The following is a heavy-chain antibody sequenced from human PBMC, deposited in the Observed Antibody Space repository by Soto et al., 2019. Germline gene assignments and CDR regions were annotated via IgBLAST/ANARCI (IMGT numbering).Heavy chain of an antibody. J-gene: IGHJ5*02. CDR1: GGTFSNYA. Sequence: QVQLVQSGAEVKKPGSSVKVSCKASGGTFSNYAITWVRQAPGQGLEWLGRIIPILGPANYAQKFQGRVTITADDSTTTAYMELSSLRSDDTSVYYCANDGGQDGYFGNWFDPWGQGTLVTVAS. CDR3: ANDGGQDGYFGNWFDP. CDR2: IIPILGPA. V-gene: IGHV1-69*15. D-gene: IGHD5-12*01.